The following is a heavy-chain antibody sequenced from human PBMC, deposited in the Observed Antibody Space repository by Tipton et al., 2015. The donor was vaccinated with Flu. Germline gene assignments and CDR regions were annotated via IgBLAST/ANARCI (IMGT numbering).Heavy chain of an antibody. CDR1: GDTFSSYA. Sequence: QSGAEVKKPGSSVTVSCKASGDTFSSYALNWVRQAPGQGLEWMGGISPMFGTANYAQKFQDRVTINADESTSTAYMELSSLRSEDTAVYHCARGGGPYCSSTSCYETDYWGQGPLVTVSS. D-gene: IGHD2-2*01. CDR2: ISPMFGTA. V-gene: IGHV1-69*01. CDR3: ARGGGPYCSSTSCYETDY. J-gene: IGHJ4*02.